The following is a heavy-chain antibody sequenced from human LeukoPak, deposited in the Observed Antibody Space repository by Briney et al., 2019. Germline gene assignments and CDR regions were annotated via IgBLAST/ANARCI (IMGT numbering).Heavy chain of an antibody. CDR2: MNPNSGNT. V-gene: IGHV1-8*01. J-gene: IGHJ6*02. CDR1: GYTFTSYD. CDR3: ARGRILVKILDYYYGMDV. Sequence: ASVKVSCKASGYTFTSYDINWVRQATGQGLEWMGWMNPNSGNTGYAQKFQGRVTMTRNTSISTAYMELSSLRSEDTAVYYCARGRILVKILDYYYGMDVWGQGTTVTVSS. D-gene: IGHD2-15*01.